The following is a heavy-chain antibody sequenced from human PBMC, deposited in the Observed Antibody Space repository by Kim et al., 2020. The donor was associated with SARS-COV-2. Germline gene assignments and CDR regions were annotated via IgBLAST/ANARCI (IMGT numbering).Heavy chain of an antibody. CDR3: ARERGSVVRGLYYYYAMDV. CDR1: GFTVRSNY. V-gene: IGHV3-53*01. CDR2: IYSGGST. Sequence: GGSLRLSCAASGFTVRSNYMSWVRQAPGKGLEWVSVIYSGGSTYYADSVKGRFTISRDNSKNTLYLQMNSLRAEDTAVYYCARERGSVVRGLYYYYAMDVWGQGTTVTVSS. D-gene: IGHD3-16*01. J-gene: IGHJ6*02.